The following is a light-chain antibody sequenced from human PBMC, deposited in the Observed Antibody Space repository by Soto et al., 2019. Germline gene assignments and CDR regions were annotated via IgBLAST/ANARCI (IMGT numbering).Light chain of an antibody. J-gene: IGLJ1*01. V-gene: IGLV2-14*01. CDR3: TSKTSTSPYV. CDR2: EVS. Sequence: QSALTQPASVSGSPGQSITISCTGTSGDVGGYKYVSWYQQHPGKAPKLLIYEVSNRPSGVSSRLSGSKSGNTASLTISGLQAEDEADYYCTSKTSTSPYVFGTGTKVTVL. CDR1: SGDVGGYKY.